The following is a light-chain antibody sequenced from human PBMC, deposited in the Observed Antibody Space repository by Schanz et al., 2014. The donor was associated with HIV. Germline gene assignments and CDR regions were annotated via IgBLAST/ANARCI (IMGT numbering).Light chain of an antibody. J-gene: IGLJ3*02. CDR2: EVT. V-gene: IGLV2-8*01. CDR1: SSDIGGSNY. CDR3: CSYAVSSTVV. Sequence: QSALTQPPSASGSPGQSVTISCTGTSSDIGGSNYVSWYQQYPGKAPRLIIYEVTKRPSGVPDRFSGSKSGNTASLTISGLQAEDEADYYCCSYAVSSTVVFGGGTKLTVL.